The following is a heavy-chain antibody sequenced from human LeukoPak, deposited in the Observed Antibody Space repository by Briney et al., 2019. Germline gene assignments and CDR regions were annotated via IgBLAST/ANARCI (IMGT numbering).Heavy chain of an antibody. J-gene: IGHJ6*03. CDR3: AKDDGGSYYIYYYYMDV. CDR2: ISGSGGNT. D-gene: IGHD1-26*01. CDR1: GFTFSSYS. Sequence: PGGSLRLSCAASGFTFSSYSMNWVRQAPGKGLEWVSAISGSGGNTYYADSVKGRFTISRDNSKSTLYLQMNSLRAEDTAVYYCAKDDGGSYYIYYYYMDVWGKGTTVTISS. V-gene: IGHV3-23*01.